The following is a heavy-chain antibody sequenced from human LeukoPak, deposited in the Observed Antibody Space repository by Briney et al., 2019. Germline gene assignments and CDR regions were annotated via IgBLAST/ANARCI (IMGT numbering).Heavy chain of an antibody. D-gene: IGHD6-19*01. CDR3: AKDRSSGWYDAFDI. Sequence: PGGSLRLSCAASGFTFTSYKMNWVRQAPGRGLEGVSSISGSGGSTYYSDSVKGRFTISRDNSKNTLYLQLNSLRAEDTAVYYCAKDRSSGWYDAFDIWGQGTMVIISS. CDR1: GFTFTSYK. J-gene: IGHJ3*02. V-gene: IGHV3-23*01. CDR2: ISGSGGST.